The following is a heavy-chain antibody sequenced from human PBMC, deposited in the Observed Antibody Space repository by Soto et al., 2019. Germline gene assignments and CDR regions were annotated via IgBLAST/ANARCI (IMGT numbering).Heavy chain of an antibody. CDR1: GGSVSGGSYY. J-gene: IGHJ4*02. CDR3: ARDIRGDSRAFDY. V-gene: IGHV4-61*01. D-gene: IGHD5-18*01. CDR2: IYYSGST. Sequence: PSDTLSRTCTVSGGSVSGGSYYWTWIRQPPGKGLEWIGYIYYSGSTTYNPSLKSRVTISIDMSKNQFSLKLTSATAADTAVYYCARDIRGDSRAFDYWGQGALVTVSS.